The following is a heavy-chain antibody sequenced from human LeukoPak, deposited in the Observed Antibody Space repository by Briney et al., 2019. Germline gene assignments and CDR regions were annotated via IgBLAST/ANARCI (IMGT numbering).Heavy chain of an antibody. D-gene: IGHD3-3*01. Sequence: ASVKVSCKASGYTFTSYGISWVRQAPGQGLEWMGWISAYNGNTNYAQKLQGRVTMTTDTSTSTAYMELRSLRSGDTAVYYCARDVGFWSEDYYYYMDVWGKGTTVTVSS. V-gene: IGHV1-18*01. CDR3: ARDVGFWSEDYYYYMDV. J-gene: IGHJ6*03. CDR2: ISAYNGNT. CDR1: GYTFTSYG.